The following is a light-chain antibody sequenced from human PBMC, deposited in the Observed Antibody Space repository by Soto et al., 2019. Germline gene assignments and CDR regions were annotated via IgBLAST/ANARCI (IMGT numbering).Light chain of an antibody. CDR2: DAS. CDR3: QQRSNWPRGYT. V-gene: IGKV3-11*01. Sequence: EIVLTQSPATLSLSPGERATLSCRASQSISSYLAWYQQKPGQAPRLLIYDASNRATGIPARCSGSGSGTDFTLTISSLEPEDFALYYCQQRSNWPRGYTFGQGTKLEIK. J-gene: IGKJ2*01. CDR1: QSISSY.